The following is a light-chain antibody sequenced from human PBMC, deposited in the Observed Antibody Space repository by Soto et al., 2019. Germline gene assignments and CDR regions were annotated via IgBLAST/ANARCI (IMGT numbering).Light chain of an antibody. CDR1: QTIIRNF. CDR2: GAS. J-gene: IGKJ1*01. V-gene: IGKV3-20*01. CDR3: QLYGSSPKT. Sequence: EIVLTQSPGTLSLSPGERATLSCRATQTIIRNFLAWYQQKPGQAPKLVIHGASTRATGIPDRFSGSGSGTDFTLTISRVEPEDFAVYYCQLYGSSPKTFGQGTKVEV.